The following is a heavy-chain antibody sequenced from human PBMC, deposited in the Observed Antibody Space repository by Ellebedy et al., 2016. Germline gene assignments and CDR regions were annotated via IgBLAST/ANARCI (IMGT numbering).Heavy chain of an antibody. CDR3: ARVSSGSYGGESAFDI. D-gene: IGHD1-26*01. V-gene: IGHV4-59*13. CDR2: IYYSGST. CDR1: GGSISSYY. J-gene: IGHJ3*02. Sequence: SETLSLTXIASGGSISSYYWSWIRQPPGKGLEWIGYIYYSGSTNYNPSLKSRVTISVDTSKNQFSLKLSSVTAADTAVYYCARVSSGSYGGESAFDIWGQGTMVTVSS.